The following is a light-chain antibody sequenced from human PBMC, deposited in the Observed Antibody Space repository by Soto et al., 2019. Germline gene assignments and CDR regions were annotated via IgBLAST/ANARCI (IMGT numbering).Light chain of an antibody. CDR1: SSDVGGYNY. Sequence: QSALTQPPSASGSPGQSVTISCTGTSSDVGGYNYVSWYQQHPGKAPKLMIYEVNKRPSGVPDRFSGSKSGNTAFLIVSGLQAEDEADYYCSSYAGSNNFVVFGGGTKLTVL. CDR2: EVN. V-gene: IGLV2-8*01. J-gene: IGLJ2*01. CDR3: SSYAGSNNFVV.